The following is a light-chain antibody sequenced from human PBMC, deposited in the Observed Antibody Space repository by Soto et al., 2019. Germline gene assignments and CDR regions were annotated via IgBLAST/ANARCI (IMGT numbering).Light chain of an antibody. CDR2: NYN. CDR3: ASWDGSLNGWV. Sequence: QAVVTQPPSAAGTPGQRVTISCSGSSSNIGSDTVNWYQQLPGTAPKLLIYNYNQRPSGVPDRFSGSKSGTSASLAISGLQSEDEADYYCASWDGSLNGWVFGGGTKLTVL. V-gene: IGLV1-44*01. CDR1: SSNIGSDT. J-gene: IGLJ3*02.